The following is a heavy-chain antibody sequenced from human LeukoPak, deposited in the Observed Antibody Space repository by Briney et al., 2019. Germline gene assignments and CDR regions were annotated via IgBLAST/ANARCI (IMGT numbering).Heavy chain of an antibody. CDR2: IYPGDSDT. J-gene: IGHJ5*02. CDR1: GYSFTSYW. D-gene: IGHD2-2*01. CDR3: ARSGYCSSTSCYPYRGFDP. V-gene: IGHV5-51*01. Sequence: GEFLKISCKGSGYSFTSYWIGWVRQMPGKGLEWMGIIYPGDSDTRYSPSFQGQVTISADKSISTAYLQWSSLKASDTAMYYCARSGYCSSTSCYPYRGFDPWGQGTLVTVSS.